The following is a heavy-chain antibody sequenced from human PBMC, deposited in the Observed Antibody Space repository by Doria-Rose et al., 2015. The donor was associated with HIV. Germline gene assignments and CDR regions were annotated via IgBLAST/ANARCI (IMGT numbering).Heavy chain of an antibody. Sequence: SGPVLVKPTETLTLTCTVSGVSLSSPGMGVSWIRQPPGKALEWLANIFSDDERSYTTSLKIRLTISRGTSKSQVVLTMTDMDPVDTATYYCARIKSSRWYHKYYFDFWGQGTLVIVSA. CDR1: GVSLSSPGMG. CDR2: IFSDDER. CDR3: ARIKSSRWYHKYYFDF. V-gene: IGHV2-26*01. J-gene: IGHJ4*02. D-gene: IGHD6-13*01.